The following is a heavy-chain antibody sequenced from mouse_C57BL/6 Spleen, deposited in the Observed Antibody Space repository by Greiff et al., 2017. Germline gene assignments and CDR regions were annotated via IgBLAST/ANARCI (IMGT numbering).Heavy chain of an antibody. J-gene: IGHJ4*01. CDR3: ARENNSNGVDY. CDR1: GFTFSDYY. Sequence: EVMLVESEGGLVQPGSSMKLSCTASGFTFSDYYMAWVRQVPEKGLEWVANINYDGSSTYYLDSLKSRFIISRDNAKNILYLQMSSLKSEDTATYYCARENNSNGVDYRGQGNSETASS. V-gene: IGHV5-16*01. CDR2: INYDGSST. D-gene: IGHD2-5*01.